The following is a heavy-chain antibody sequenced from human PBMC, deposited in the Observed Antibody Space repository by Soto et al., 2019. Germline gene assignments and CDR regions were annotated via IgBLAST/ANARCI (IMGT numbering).Heavy chain of an antibody. J-gene: IGHJ5*02. V-gene: IGHV4-39*01. CDR1: GDSITNSNYY. Sequence: SETLSLTCTVSGDSITNSNYYWGWFRQPPGKGLEWIASIYYIGSTYYNPSLKSRVTISVDTSNNQFSLNLNSVTASDTAVYYCAGRNSLASVSLNFRELSNYKWIDPWGAGTLVTVS. CDR2: IYYIGST. D-gene: IGHD3-16*02. CDR3: AGRNSLASVSLNFRELSNYKWIDP.